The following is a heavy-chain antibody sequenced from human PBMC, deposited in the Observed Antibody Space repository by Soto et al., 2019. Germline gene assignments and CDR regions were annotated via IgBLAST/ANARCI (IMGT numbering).Heavy chain of an antibody. CDR1: GYSISSGYY. Sequence: SETLSLTCAVSGYSISSGYYWGWIRQPPGKGLEWIGSIYHSGSTYYNPSLKSRVTISVDTSKNQFSLKLSSVTAADTAVYYCASQSTVTTPDWGQGTLVTVS. D-gene: IGHD4-17*01. J-gene: IGHJ4*02. CDR2: IYHSGST. CDR3: ASQSTVTTPD. V-gene: IGHV4-38-2*01.